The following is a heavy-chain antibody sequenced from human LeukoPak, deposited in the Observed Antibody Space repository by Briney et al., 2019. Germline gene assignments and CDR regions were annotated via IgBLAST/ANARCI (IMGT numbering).Heavy chain of an antibody. CDR3: AAGRTYGSGAYDAYDY. J-gene: IGHJ4*02. CDR1: GGTFSSYA. Sequence: ASVKVSCKASGGTFSSYAISWVRQAPGQGLEWMGWINPNSGGTNYGQKFQDRVTMTKDTSISTAYMELSRLRSDDTAVYYCAAGRTYGSGAYDAYDYWGQGTLVTVSS. D-gene: IGHD3-10*01. V-gene: IGHV1-2*02. CDR2: INPNSGGT.